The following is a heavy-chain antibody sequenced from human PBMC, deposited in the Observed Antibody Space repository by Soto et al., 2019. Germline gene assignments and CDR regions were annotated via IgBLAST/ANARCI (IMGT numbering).Heavy chain of an antibody. J-gene: IGHJ4*02. CDR1: GGSFSGHY. CDR3: AGLRKDDSSGYSDY. D-gene: IGHD3-22*01. CDR2: INHSGST. V-gene: IGHV4-34*01. Sequence: PSETLSLTCAVYGGSFSGHYWSWIRQPPGKGLEWIGEINHSGSTNYNPSLKSRVTISVDTSKNQLSLQLRSVTAADTAVYYCAGLRKDDSSGYSDYWGQGTLVTVSS.